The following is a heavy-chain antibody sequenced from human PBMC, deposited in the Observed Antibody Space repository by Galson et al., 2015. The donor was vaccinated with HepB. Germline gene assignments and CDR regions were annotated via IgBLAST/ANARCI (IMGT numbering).Heavy chain of an antibody. J-gene: IGHJ3*02. Sequence: QSGAEVKKPGESLKISCKGSGSSFTSYWIGWVRQMPGKGLEWMGIIYPGDSDTRYSPSFQGQVTISADKSISTAYLQWSSLKASDTAMYYCARRRFLGAPPDDAFDIWGQGTMVTVSS. V-gene: IGHV5-51*01. CDR1: GSSFTSYW. CDR3: ARRRFLGAPPDDAFDI. D-gene: IGHD3-16*01. CDR2: IYPGDSDT.